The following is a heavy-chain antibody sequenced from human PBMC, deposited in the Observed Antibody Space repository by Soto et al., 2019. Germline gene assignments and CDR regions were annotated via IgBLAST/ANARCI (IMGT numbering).Heavy chain of an antibody. J-gene: IGHJ4*02. D-gene: IGHD2-21*01. CDR2: IYYSEST. CDR3: ARDYGGEIFDY. Sequence: QLQLQESGPGLVKPSETLSLTCTVSGGSISSSSYYWGWIRQPPGKGLEWIGSIYYSESTYYNPTVTSRVTISVDTSKNNFSLKLSSVTAAYAAMYYCARDYGGEIFDYWGQGTLVTVSS. V-gene: IGHV4-39*02. CDR1: GGSISSSSYY.